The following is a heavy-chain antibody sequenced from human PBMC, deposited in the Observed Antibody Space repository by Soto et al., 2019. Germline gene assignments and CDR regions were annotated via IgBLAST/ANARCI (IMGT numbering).Heavy chain of an antibody. CDR2: INQDGNAK. CDR3: ARDQVRSNYCDP. D-gene: IGHD3-10*01. V-gene: IGHV3-7*01. J-gene: IGHJ5*02. CDR1: GFTFTNVW. Sequence: EVQLVESGGGLVQPGGSLRLSCAASGFTFTNVWMSWVRQAPGKGLEWVAIINQDGNAKYYVDSVTGRFTISRDNAENSLYLQMNSLRVEDTAVYYCARDQVRSNYCDPWGQGALVTVSS.